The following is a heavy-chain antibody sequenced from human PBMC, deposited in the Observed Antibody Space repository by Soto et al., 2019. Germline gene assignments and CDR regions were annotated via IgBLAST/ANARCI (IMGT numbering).Heavy chain of an antibody. D-gene: IGHD6-19*01. V-gene: IGHV3-21*01. CDR3: ASPLAVADPPDY. J-gene: IGHJ4*02. Sequence: GGSLRLSCAASGFTFSSYSMNWVRQAPGKGLEWVSSISSSSSYIYYADSVKGRFTISRDNAKNSLYLQMNSLRAEDTAVYYCASPLAVADPPDYWGQGTLVTVSS. CDR1: GFTFSSYS. CDR2: ISSSSSYI.